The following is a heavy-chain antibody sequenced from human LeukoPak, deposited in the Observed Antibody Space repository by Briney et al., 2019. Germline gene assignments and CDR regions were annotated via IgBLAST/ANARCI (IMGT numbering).Heavy chain of an antibody. D-gene: IGHD3-9*01. J-gene: IGHJ4*02. V-gene: IGHV3-21*01. Sequence: GGSLRLSCAASGFTFSSYSMNWVRQAPGKGLEWVSSISSSTSYIYYAYSVKGRFTISIDNAKTSLYLQMNSLRAEDTAVYYCARDRAHFDWLLPNFDYWGQGTLVTVSS. CDR1: GFTFSSYS. CDR3: ARDRAHFDWLLPNFDY. CDR2: ISSSTSYI.